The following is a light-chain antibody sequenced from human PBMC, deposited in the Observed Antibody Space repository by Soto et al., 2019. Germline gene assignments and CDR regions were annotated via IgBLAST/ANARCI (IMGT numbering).Light chain of an antibody. CDR1: QSVRSN. V-gene: IGKV3-11*01. J-gene: IGKJ1*01. CDR3: QQRDNWPWT. Sequence: ETVLTQSPATLSLSPGERATLSCRASQSVRSNLAWYQHKPGQAPRLLIYDASTRATGIPGRFSGSGSGTDFTLTISKLEPEDFAVCYCQQRDNWPWTFGQGAKVEIK. CDR2: DAS.